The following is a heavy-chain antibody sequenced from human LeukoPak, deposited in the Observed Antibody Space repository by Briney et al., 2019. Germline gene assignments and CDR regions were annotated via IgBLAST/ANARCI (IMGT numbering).Heavy chain of an antibody. CDR1: GGSISGYY. CDR3: ARAEKQVALDAFDI. J-gene: IGHJ3*02. Sequence: PSETLSLTCTVSGGSISGYYWSWIRQSAGKGLEWIGRINTSGSTNYNPSLKSRVTMSLDTSKNQLSLKLRSVTAADTAVYYCARAEKQVALDAFDIWGQGTMVTVSS. V-gene: IGHV4-4*07. CDR2: INTSGST.